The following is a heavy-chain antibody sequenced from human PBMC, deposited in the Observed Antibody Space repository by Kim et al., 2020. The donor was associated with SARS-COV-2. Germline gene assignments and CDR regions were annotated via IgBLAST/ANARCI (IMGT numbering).Heavy chain of an antibody. J-gene: IGHJ4*02. Sequence: GGSLRLSCAASGFTFSSYGMHWVRQAPGKGLEWVAVISYDGSNKYYADSVKGRFTISRDNSKNTLYLQMNSLRAEDTAVYYCAKADGYNLDYWGQGTLVTVSS. V-gene: IGHV3-30*18. D-gene: IGHD5-12*01. CDR3: AKADGYNLDY. CDR2: ISYDGSNK. CDR1: GFTFSSYG.